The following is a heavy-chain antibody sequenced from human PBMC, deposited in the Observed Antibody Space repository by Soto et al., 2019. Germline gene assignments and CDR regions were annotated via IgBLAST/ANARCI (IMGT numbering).Heavy chain of an antibody. CDR1: GFTFSSYW. J-gene: IGHJ5*02. CDR3: ARVGTRFLASQRFDP. Sequence: GGSLRLSCAASGFTFSSYWMSWVRQAPGKGLEWVANIKQDGSEKYYVDSVKGRFTISRDNAKNSLYLQMNSLRAEDTAVYYCARVGTRFLASQRFDPWGQGTLVTVSS. V-gene: IGHV3-7*03. D-gene: IGHD3-3*01. CDR2: IKQDGSEK.